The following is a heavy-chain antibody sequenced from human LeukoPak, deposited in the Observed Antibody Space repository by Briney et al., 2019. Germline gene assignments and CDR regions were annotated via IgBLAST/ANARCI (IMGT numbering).Heavy chain of an antibody. D-gene: IGHD2-15*01. CDR1: GFTFSTYS. CDR2: ISGISSYI. Sequence: GGSLRLSCAASGFTFSTYSMNWVRQAPGNGLEWVSSISGISSYILYADSVKGRFTISRDNAKNSLYLQMNSLRVEDTAVYYCARFETVSAAPLEYWGQGALVTVSS. CDR3: ARFETVSAAPLEY. V-gene: IGHV3-21*01. J-gene: IGHJ4*02.